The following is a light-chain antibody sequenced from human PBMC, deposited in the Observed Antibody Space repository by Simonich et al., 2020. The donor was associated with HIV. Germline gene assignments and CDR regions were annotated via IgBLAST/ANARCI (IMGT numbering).Light chain of an antibody. J-gene: IGKJ4*01. CDR3: QQYNGYPLT. Sequence: AIQLTQSPSSLSASVGDRVTITCRTSQDIRSALAWYKQKPGKTPRVLIYDASRLESGVPSRFSGSGSGTDFTLTISGLQPEDFAVYYCQQYNGYPLTFGGGTKVEIK. V-gene: IGKV1-13*02. CDR1: QDIRSA. CDR2: DAS.